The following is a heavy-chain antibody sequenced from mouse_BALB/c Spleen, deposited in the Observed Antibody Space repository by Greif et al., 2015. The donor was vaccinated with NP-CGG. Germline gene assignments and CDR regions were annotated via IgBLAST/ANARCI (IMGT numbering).Heavy chain of an antibody. V-gene: IGHV14-3*02. CDR3: ASPGSMDY. J-gene: IGHJ4*01. Sequence: EVQLQQSLAELVKAGASVKLSCTASGFNIKDTYMHWVKQSPEQGVEWIGRIDPGNGNTKYDPEFRCKATITADTSSNPAFLPLSCLTSEDTAVYYCASPGSMDYWGQGTSVTVSS. CDR1: GFNIKDTY. CDR2: IDPGNGNT.